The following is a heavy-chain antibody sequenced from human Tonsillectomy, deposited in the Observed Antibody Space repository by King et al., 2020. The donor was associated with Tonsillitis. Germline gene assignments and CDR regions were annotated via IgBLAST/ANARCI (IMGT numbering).Heavy chain of an antibody. J-gene: IGHJ4*02. CDR2: ISSNSDII. CDR3: TRDPLAGVGAPDY. D-gene: IGHD1-26*01. CDR1: GFTFSDYN. V-gene: IGHV3-48*01. Sequence: VQLVESGGGLVQPGGSLRLSCAASGFTFSDYNMNWVRQAPGKGLEWVSSISSNSDIIYCADSVRGRFTISRDNAKKSLYLQMNSLRAEDTAVYYCTRDPLAGVGAPDYWGQGALVTVSS.